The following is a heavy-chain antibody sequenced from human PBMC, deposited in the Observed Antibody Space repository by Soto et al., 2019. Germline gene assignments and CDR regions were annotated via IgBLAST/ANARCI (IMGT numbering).Heavy chain of an antibody. D-gene: IGHD3-9*01. Sequence: GESLKISCKGSGYSFTSYWIGWVRQMPGNGLEWMGIIYPGDSDTRYSPSFQGQVTISADKSISTAYLQWSSLKASDTAMYYCARLIGYYDILTGYYNVGYYYYGMDVWGQGTTVTVSS. V-gene: IGHV5-51*01. J-gene: IGHJ6*02. CDR1: GYSFTSYW. CDR3: ARLIGYYDILTGYYNVGYYYYGMDV. CDR2: IYPGDSDT.